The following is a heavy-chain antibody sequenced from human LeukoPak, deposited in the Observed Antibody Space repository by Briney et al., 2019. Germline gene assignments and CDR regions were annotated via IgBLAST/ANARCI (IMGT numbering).Heavy chain of an antibody. CDR1: GYTFTSYG. J-gene: IGHJ4*02. D-gene: IGHD4/OR15-4a*01. Sequence: ASVKVSCKASGYTFTSYGISWVRQAPGQGLERMGWISAYNGNTNYAQKLQGRVTMTTDTSTSTAYMELRSLGSDGAAGKYGAISFLLRATGAKRPIDYWGQGTLVTVSS. V-gene: IGHV1-18*01. CDR2: ISAYNGNT. CDR3: AISFLLRATGAKRPIDY.